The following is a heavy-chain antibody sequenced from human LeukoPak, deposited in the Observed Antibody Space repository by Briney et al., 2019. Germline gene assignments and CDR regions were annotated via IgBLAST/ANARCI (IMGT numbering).Heavy chain of an antibody. V-gene: IGHV3-23*01. J-gene: IGHJ4*01. CDR3: AKGIYSSGWSYFDY. Sequence: GGSLRLSCAASGYTFSNSAMSWVRQAPGKGLEWVSTLSGSGITTYYADSVKGRFTTSRDNSKNTLYLQMNSLRAEDTAVYYCAKGIYSSGWSYFDYWGHGTLVTASS. D-gene: IGHD6-19*01. CDR2: LSGSGITT. CDR1: GYTFSNSA.